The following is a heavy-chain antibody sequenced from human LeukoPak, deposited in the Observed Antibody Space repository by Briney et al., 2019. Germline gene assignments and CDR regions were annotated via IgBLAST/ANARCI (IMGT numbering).Heavy chain of an antibody. D-gene: IGHD5-24*01. CDR1: GFTFSSYE. J-gene: IGHJ4*02. CDR3: ARDGYKDRYFDY. Sequence: PGGSLRLSCAASGFTFSSYEMNWVRQAPGKGLEWVSYISSSGSTIYYADSVKGRFTISRDNAKNSVFLQMNSLRAEDTAVYYCARDGYKDRYFDYWGQGTLVTVSA. V-gene: IGHV3-48*03. CDR2: ISSSGSTI.